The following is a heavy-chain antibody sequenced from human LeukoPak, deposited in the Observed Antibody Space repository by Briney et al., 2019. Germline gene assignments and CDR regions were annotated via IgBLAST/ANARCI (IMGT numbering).Heavy chain of an antibody. J-gene: IGHJ4*02. Sequence: SGTLSLTCAVSGGSISSSNWWSWVRQPPGKGLEWIGEIYHSGSTNYNPSLKSRVTISVDKSKNQFSLKLSSVTAADTAVYYCARARIAAAGNDFDYWGQGTLVTVSS. CDR1: GGSISSSNW. CDR2: IYHSGST. D-gene: IGHD6-13*01. V-gene: IGHV4-4*02. CDR3: ARARIAAAGNDFDY.